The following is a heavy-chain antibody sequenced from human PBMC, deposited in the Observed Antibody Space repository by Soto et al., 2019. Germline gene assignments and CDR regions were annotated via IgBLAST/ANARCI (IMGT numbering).Heavy chain of an antibody. Sequence: LRLSCAASGFTFNTYGMHWVRQAPGKGLEWVAVISYDGSEKYYVDSVKGRFTISKDNSKNTLYLQMNSLRPEDTAVYYCAKSPNFYCSSPNCYKYYFERWGQGTRVTSPQ. CDR3: AKSPNFYCSSPNCYKYYFER. J-gene: IGHJ4*02. D-gene: IGHD2-2*02. V-gene: IGHV3-30*18. CDR2: ISYDGSEK. CDR1: GFTFNTYG.